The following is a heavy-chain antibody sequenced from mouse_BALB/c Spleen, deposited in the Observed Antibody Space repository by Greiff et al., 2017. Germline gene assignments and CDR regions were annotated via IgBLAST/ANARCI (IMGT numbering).Heavy chain of an antibody. CDR2: ISSGGGRT. CDR3: ARHAGGNYEGYAMDY. D-gene: IGHD2-1*01. Sequence: EVQLVESGGGLVKPGGSLKLSCAASGFAFSSYDMSWVRQTPEKRLEWVAYISSGGGRTYYPDTVKGRFTISRDNAKNTLYLQMSSLKSEDTAMYYCARHAGGNYEGYAMDYWGQGTSVTVSA. CDR1: GFAFSSYD. J-gene: IGHJ4*01. V-gene: IGHV5-12-1*01.